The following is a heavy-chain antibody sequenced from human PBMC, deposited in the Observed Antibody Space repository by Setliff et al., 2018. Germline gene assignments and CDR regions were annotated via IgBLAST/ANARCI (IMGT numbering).Heavy chain of an antibody. CDR3: VRVSAYSSGSFDC. CDR2: INSEGSTT. Sequence: GGSLRLSCSASGFTFSSLWMAWVRQAPRKGLVWVSRINSEGSTTTYADSVKGRFTISRDNGKNTVYLQINSLRAEDTAMYYCVRVSAYSSGSFDCWGQGTLVTVSS. J-gene: IGHJ4*02. D-gene: IGHD3-22*01. V-gene: IGHV3-74*01. CDR1: GFTFSSLW.